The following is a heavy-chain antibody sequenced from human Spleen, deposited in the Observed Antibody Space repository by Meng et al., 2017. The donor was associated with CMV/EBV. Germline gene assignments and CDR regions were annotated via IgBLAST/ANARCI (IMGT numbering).Heavy chain of an antibody. J-gene: IGHJ4*02. D-gene: IGHD2-15*01. Sequence: CQVSGFNLTDLSIHWVRQAPGKGLEWVGSFDSEDAETIYAQKFQGRVTMTEDTSTDTAYLELTSLRFDDTAVYYCATAVGVESAATDWGKGTLVTVSS. CDR1: GFNLTDLS. CDR2: FDSEDAET. V-gene: IGHV1-24*01. CDR3: ATAVGVESAATD.